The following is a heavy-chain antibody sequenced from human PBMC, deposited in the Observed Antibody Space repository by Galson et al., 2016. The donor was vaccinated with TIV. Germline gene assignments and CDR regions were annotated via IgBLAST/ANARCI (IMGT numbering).Heavy chain of an antibody. J-gene: IGHJ4*02. D-gene: IGHD3-3*01. CDR2: ISFTVGST. CDR1: GFTFTTYA. CDR3: AKDRVKTVFGAGSFDF. Sequence: SLRLSCAASGFTFTTYAMNWVRQAPGKGLEWVSSISFTVGSTYYADSVKGRFTVSRDNSKNTVYLQMNRLRTDDTATYFCAKDRVKTVFGAGSFDFWGQGTRLTVSS. V-gene: IGHV3-23*01.